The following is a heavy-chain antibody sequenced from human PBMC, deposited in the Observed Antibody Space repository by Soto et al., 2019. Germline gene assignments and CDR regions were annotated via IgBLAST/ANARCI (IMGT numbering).Heavy chain of an antibody. Sequence: QVQLVQSGAEVKKPGSSVKVYCKASGGTFSSYTISWVRQAPGQGLEWMGRITPILGIANYAQKFQGRVTITADKSTSTAYMELSRLRSEDTAVYYCAARDRYNCTYGRDDAFDIWGQGKMVTVSS. CDR3: AARDRYNCTYGRDDAFDI. D-gene: IGHD1-7*01. V-gene: IGHV1-69*02. CDR2: ITPILGIA. J-gene: IGHJ3*02. CDR1: GGTFSSYT.